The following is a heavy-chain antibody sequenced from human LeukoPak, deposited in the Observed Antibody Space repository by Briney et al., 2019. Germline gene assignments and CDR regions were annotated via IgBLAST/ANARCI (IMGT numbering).Heavy chain of an antibody. CDR2: NTGSGGNT. CDR1: GFTFSNYV. V-gene: IGHV3-23*01. J-gene: IGHJ4*02. Sequence: GGSLRLSCAASGFTFSNYVMTWVRQAPGKGLEWVSVNTGSGGNTYYADSVKGRFTISRDNSKSTLYLQMNSLRAEDTAVYYCAKNSLYGDYIDYWGQGTRVTVSS. D-gene: IGHD4-17*01. CDR3: AKNSLYGDYIDY.